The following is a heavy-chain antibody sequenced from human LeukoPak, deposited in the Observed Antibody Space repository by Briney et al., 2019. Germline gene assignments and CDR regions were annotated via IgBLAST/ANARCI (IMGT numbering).Heavy chain of an antibody. J-gene: IGHJ5*02. D-gene: IGHD3-16*01. CDR2: INHSGST. CDR3: ARSGEDYVWGSYPGDWFDP. V-gene: IGHV4-34*01. Sequence: PSETLSLTCAVYGGSFSAYYWSWIRQPPGKGLEWIGEINHSGSTNYNPSLKSQVTILVDTSKNQFSLRLTSVTAADTAVYYCARSGEDYVWGSYPGDWFDPWGQGTLVTVSS. CDR1: GGSFSAYY.